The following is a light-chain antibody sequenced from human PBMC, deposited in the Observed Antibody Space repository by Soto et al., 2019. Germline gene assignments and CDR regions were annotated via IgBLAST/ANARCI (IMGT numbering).Light chain of an antibody. Sequence: QSALTQPASVSGSPGQSITISCTGTSSDVGGYNLVSWYQQHPGKAPKLMIYDVSHRPLGVSDRFSGSKSGNTASLTISGLQDEDEADYYCSSYTSSNTHLLFGGGTKLTVL. CDR1: SSDVGGYNL. V-gene: IGLV2-14*03. CDR3: SSYTSSNTHLL. J-gene: IGLJ2*01. CDR2: DVS.